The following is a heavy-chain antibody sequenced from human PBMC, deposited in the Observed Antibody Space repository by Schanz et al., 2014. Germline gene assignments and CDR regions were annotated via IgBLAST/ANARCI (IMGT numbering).Heavy chain of an antibody. CDR1: GYTFTTYA. Sequence: QVQLVQSGAEVKKPGASVKVSCKASGYTFTTYAMSWVRQAPGQGLEWVGWISVYTGNTKYGQKVQGRVTMTADTSTNAAYMERRSLRSDDTAVYYCARDRRFFDRDDLYYFDSWGQGTLVTVSS. J-gene: IGHJ4*02. CDR3: ARDRRFFDRDDLYYFDS. D-gene: IGHD3-3*01. V-gene: IGHV1-18*01. CDR2: ISVYTGNT.